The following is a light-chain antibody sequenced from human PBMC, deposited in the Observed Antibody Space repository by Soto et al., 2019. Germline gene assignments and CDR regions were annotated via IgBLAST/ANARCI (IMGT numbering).Light chain of an antibody. Sequence: VLTQSSASSASLGSSVRLTCTLSSGHRRYIIAWHQQQPGKAPRYLMKLEGSGTYNKGSGVPDRFSGSSSGADRYLTISYLKLEDEAYYPCETWYSNSQLFGGGTQLTVL. CDR3: ETWYSNSQL. V-gene: IGLV4-60*02. J-gene: IGLJ2*01. CDR1: SGHRRYI. CDR2: LEGSGTY.